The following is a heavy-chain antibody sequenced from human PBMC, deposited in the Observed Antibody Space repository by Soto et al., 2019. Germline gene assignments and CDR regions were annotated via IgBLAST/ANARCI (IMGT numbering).Heavy chain of an antibody. Sequence: QVQLVESGGGVVQPGRSLRLSCAASGFMFSSYGMHWVRQAPGKGLEWVALLSYDGSNKNYADSVKGRFTISRDNSKNTLYLQMNSLRAEDTAVYYCAKGLYASGWSFLDYWGQGTLVTVSS. D-gene: IGHD6-19*01. V-gene: IGHV3-30*18. CDR2: LSYDGSNK. CDR3: AKGLYASGWSFLDY. CDR1: GFMFSSYG. J-gene: IGHJ4*02.